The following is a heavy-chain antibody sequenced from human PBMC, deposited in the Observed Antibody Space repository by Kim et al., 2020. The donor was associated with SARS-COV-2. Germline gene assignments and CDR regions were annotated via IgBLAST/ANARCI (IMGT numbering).Heavy chain of an antibody. CDR2: IYYSGST. CDR3: ARRRGTYYDSSGIDY. CDR1: GGSISSSSYY. D-gene: IGHD3-22*01. Sequence: SETLSLTCTVSGGSISSSSYYWGWIRQPPGKGLEWIGSIYYSGSTYYNPSLKSRVTISVDTSKNQFSLKLSSVTAADTAVYYCARRRGTYYDSSGIDYWGQGTLVTVSS. J-gene: IGHJ4*02. V-gene: IGHV4-39*01.